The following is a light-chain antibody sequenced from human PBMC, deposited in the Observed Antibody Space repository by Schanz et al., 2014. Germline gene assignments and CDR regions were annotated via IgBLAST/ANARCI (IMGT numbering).Light chain of an antibody. J-gene: IGKJ1*01. CDR1: QSVSTID. V-gene: IGKV3D-20*02. Sequence: IVLTQSPGTLSLSPGERATLSCRSSQSVSTIDLAWYQQKPGQAPRVLIYGASIRASGIPDRFSGSGSGTDFTLTISSLEPEDFVVYYCQQRSNWPPWTFGQGTKVEIK. CDR3: QQRSNWPPWT. CDR2: GAS.